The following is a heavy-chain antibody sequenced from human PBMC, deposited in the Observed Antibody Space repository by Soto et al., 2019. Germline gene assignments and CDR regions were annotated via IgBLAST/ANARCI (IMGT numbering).Heavy chain of an antibody. CDR3: ARRNYMDV. CDR1: GGSFSGYD. CDR2: INHSGST. J-gene: IGHJ6*03. Sequence: SETLSLTCAVYGGSFSGYDWSWIRQPPGKGLEWIGEINHSGSTNYNPSLKSRVTISVDTSKNQFSLKLSSVTAADTAVYYCARRNYMDVWGKGTTVTVSS. V-gene: IGHV4-34*01.